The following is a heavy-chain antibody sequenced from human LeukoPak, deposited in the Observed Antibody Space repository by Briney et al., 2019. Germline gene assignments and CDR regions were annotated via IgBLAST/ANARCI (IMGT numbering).Heavy chain of an antibody. D-gene: IGHD3-22*01. Sequence: GESLRLSCAGSGFDFRTYAMNWVRQAPGKGLEWVSYISSSGSTIYYADSVKGRFTISRDNAKNSLYLQMNSLRAEDTAVYYCARGHYYDSSGYYVGSYWGQGTLVTVSS. CDR2: ISSSGSTI. CDR3: ARGHYYDSSGYYVGSY. V-gene: IGHV3-48*03. J-gene: IGHJ4*02. CDR1: GFDFRTYA.